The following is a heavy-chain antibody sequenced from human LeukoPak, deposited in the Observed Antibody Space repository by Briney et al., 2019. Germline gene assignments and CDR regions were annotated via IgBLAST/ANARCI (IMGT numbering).Heavy chain of an antibody. Sequence: GGSLRLSCAASGFTFSSYGMSWVRQAPGKGLEWVSAVSSSGGTTYYADSGKGRFTISRDNSKNTLSLQMNSLRAEDTAINYCAENCDRGADCSSGSCYPYYYYYMDVWGKGTTVTISS. J-gene: IGHJ6*03. V-gene: IGHV3-23*01. CDR3: AENCDRGADCSSGSCYPYYYYYMDV. D-gene: IGHD2-15*01. CDR1: GFTFSSYG. CDR2: VSSSGGTT.